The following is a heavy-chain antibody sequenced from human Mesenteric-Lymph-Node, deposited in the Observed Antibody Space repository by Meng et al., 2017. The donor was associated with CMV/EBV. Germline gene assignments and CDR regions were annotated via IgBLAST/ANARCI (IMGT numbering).Heavy chain of an antibody. CDR1: GFTFSSYS. CDR3: ARADSGSPGDP. J-gene: IGHJ5*02. Sequence: SCAASGFTFSSYSMTWVRQAPGKGLEWVASITFSSSYLYYADSVKGRFTVSRDNAKNSLHLQMNTLRADDTAVYYCARADSGSPGDPWGQGTLVTVSS. D-gene: IGHD1-26*01. V-gene: IGHV3-21*06. CDR2: ITFSSSYL.